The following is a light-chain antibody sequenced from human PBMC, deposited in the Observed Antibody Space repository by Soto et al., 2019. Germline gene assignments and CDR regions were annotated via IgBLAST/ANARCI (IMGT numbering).Light chain of an antibody. Sequence: QSVLTQPASVSGSPGQSITISCTGTSSDVGGYNYVSWYQQHPGKAPKLMIYEVSNRPSGVSNRFSGSKSGNTASLTISGLQAEDEADYYCSSYAGGNNLVFGGGTKVTVL. V-gene: IGLV2-14*01. CDR2: EVS. CDR1: SSDVGGYNY. CDR3: SSYAGGNNLV. J-gene: IGLJ2*01.